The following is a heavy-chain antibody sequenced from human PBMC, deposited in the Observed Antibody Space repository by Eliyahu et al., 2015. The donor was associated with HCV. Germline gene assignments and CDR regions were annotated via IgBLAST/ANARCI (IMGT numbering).Heavy chain of an antibody. CDR3: ARAGQWLPQANWFDP. V-gene: IGHV4-31*03. D-gene: IGHD6-19*01. J-gene: IGHJ5*02. CDR1: GGSIXSGGYY. CDR2: IYYSGGT. Sequence: QVQLQESGPGLXKPSQTLSLXCTVXGGSIXSGGYYWSWIRQHPGKGLEWIGYIYYSGGTYYNPSLKSRVTMSVDTSKNQFSLKLSSVTAADTAVYYCARAGQWLPQANWFDPWGQGTLVTVSS.